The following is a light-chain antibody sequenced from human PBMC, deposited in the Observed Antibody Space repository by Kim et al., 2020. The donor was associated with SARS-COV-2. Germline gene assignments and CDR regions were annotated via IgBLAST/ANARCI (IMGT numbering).Light chain of an antibody. Sequence: SHELTQPHSVSVSPGQTASITCSGDKLGDKYACWYQQKPGQSPVLVIYQDSKRPSGIPERFSGSNSGNTATLTISGTQAMDEADYYCQAWDSSIWVFGGG. CDR2: QDS. CDR3: QAWDSSIWV. CDR1: KLGDKY. V-gene: IGLV3-1*01. J-gene: IGLJ3*02.